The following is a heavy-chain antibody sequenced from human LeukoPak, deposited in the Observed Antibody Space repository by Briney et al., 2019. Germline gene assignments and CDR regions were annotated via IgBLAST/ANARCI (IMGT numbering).Heavy chain of an antibody. D-gene: IGHD3-10*01. CDR3: AREVRGSGILDY. Sequence: GGSLRLSCAASGFTFTRYSMHWVRQAPGKGLEYVSTISGNGDSTYYANSVKGRFLISRDNSKNTLYLQMGSLRAEDMAVYYCAREVRGSGILDYWGQGALVTVSS. CDR1: GFTFTRYS. V-gene: IGHV3-64*01. J-gene: IGHJ4*02. CDR2: ISGNGDST.